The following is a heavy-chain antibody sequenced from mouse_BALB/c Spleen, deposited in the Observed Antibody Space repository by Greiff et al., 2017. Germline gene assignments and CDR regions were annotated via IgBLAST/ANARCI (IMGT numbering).Heavy chain of an antibody. CDR1: GFSLTSYG. D-gene: IGHD2-2*01. J-gene: IGHJ4*01. Sequence: QVQLQQSGPGLVQPSQSLSITCTVSGFSLTSYGVHWVRQSPGKGLEWLGVIWSGGSTDYNAAFISRLSISKDNSKSQVFFKMNSLQANDTAIYYCARNGGYDDYYAMDYWGQGTSVTVSS. CDR3: ARNGGYDDYYAMDY. CDR2: IWSGGST. V-gene: IGHV2-2*02.